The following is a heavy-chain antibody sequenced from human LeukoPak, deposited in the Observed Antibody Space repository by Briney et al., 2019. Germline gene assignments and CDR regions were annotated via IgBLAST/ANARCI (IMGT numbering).Heavy chain of an antibody. D-gene: IGHD2-15*01. CDR2: ISGSGGST. CDR1: GFTFSSYA. CDR3: ARSDCSGGSCYSSF. J-gene: IGHJ4*02. V-gene: IGHV3-23*01. Sequence: GGSLRLSCAASGFTFSSYAMSWVRQAPGKGLEWVSAISGSGGSTYYADSVKGRFTISRDNSKNTLYLQMNSLRAEDTAVYYCARSDCSGGSCYSSFWGQGTLVTVSS.